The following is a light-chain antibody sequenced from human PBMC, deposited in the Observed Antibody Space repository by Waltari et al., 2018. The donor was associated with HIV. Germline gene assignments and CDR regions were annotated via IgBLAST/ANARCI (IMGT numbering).Light chain of an antibody. J-gene: IGKJ2*01. V-gene: IGKV1-39*01. CDR3: QQTYSTPRT. CDR1: QSVGTS. Sequence: DIQMTQSPSSLSASVGDRVTVTCRASQSVGTSLNWYLQKPGKAPKLLIYSVSNLQTGVPSRFSGSGSGPDFTLTISNLQPEDFATYYCQQTYSTPRTFGQGTKLEIK. CDR2: SVS.